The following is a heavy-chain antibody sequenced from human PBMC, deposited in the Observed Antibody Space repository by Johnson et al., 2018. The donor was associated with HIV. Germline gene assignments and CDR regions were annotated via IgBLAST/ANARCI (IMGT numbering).Heavy chain of an antibody. D-gene: IGHD3-10*01. J-gene: IGHJ3*02. Sequence: VQLVESGGGVVQPGRSLRLSCAASGFTFSSYAMHWVRQAPGQGLEWVAVISYDGSNKYYADSVKGRFTIYRDNSKNTLYLQMNSRRAEDTAVYYCAAYGSGDGEAFDIWGQGTMVTVSS. CDR1: GFTFSSYA. CDR3: AAYGSGDGEAFDI. CDR2: ISYDGSNK. V-gene: IGHV3-30*04.